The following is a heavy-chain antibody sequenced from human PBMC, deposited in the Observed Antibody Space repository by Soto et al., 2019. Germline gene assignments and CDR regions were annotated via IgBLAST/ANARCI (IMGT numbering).Heavy chain of an antibody. CDR3: AVAVVGPTAIGY. V-gene: IGHV3-74*01. J-gene: IGHJ4*02. CDR2: INSDGSST. Sequence: EVQLVESGGGLVQPGGSLRLSCAASGFTFSSYWMHWVRQAPGNGLVWVSRINSDGSSTSYADSVKSRFTISRHNAKTPLYLQMHSLRAEGTAVYSCAVAVVGPTAIGYWGQGTLVTVSS. D-gene: IGHD6-19*01. CDR1: GFTFSSYW.